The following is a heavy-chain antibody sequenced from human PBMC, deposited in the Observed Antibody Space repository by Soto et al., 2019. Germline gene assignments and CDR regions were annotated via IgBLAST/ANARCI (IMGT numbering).Heavy chain of an antibody. D-gene: IGHD2-21*01. CDR2: IRNKANSYTT. CDR3: SRAGILPTPYYFDY. J-gene: IGHJ4*01. V-gene: IGHV3-72*01. CDR1: GFTFSDHY. Sequence: EVQLVESGGGLVQPGRSLRLSCAAFGFTFSDHYMDWVRQAPGKGLEWVGRIRNKANSYTTEYAASVKGRFTISRDDSKNSLFLQMYSLKTEDTAVYYCSRAGILPTPYYFDYWGQGTLVTVSS.